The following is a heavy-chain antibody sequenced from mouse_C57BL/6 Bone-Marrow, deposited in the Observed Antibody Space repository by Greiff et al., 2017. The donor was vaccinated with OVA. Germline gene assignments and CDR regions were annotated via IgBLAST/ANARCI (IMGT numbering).Heavy chain of an antibody. V-gene: IGHV8-8*01. CDR3: ARVGNYVGYVDY. D-gene: IGHD2-1*01. CDR1: GFSLSTFCMG. CDR2: IWRDDDK. Sequence: QVTLKESGPGILQPSPSLSLSCSSSGFSLSTFCMGVVWLRQPSGQGLEWLAHIWRDDDKYYKPDLKSTLTISKATSKNKVFLKIANVDAADTATYYCARVGNYVGYVDYWGQGTALTVTA. J-gene: IGHJ2*01.